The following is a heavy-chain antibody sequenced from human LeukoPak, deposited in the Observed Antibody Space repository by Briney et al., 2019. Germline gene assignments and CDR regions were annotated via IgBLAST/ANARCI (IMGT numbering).Heavy chain of an antibody. Sequence: GASVKVSCKASGYTFTSYGISWVRQAPGRGLEWMGWISAYNGNTNYAQKLQGRVTMTTDTSTSTAYMELRSLRSDDTAVYYCARTETYYYDSSGYSTRYFDYWGQGTLVTVSS. V-gene: IGHV1-18*01. J-gene: IGHJ4*02. CDR3: ARTETYYYDSSGYSTRYFDY. CDR1: GYTFTSYG. D-gene: IGHD3-22*01. CDR2: ISAYNGNT.